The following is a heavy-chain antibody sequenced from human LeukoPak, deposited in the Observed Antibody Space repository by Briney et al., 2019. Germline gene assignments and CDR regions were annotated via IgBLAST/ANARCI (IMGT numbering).Heavy chain of an antibody. D-gene: IGHD4-17*01. CDR3: ARGIGPTVTTLPFDY. Sequence: GGSLRLSCAASGFTFDDYAMHWVRQAPGKGLEWVSGISWNSGSIGYADSVKGRFTISRDNAKNSLYLQMNSLRAEDTAVYYCARGIGPTVTTLPFDYWGQGTLVTVSS. CDR2: ISWNSGSI. V-gene: IGHV3-9*01. CDR1: GFTFDDYA. J-gene: IGHJ4*02.